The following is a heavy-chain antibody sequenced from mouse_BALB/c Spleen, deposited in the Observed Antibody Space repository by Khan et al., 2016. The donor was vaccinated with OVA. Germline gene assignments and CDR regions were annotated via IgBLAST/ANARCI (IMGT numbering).Heavy chain of an antibody. J-gene: IGHJ3*01. Sequence: EVQLQESGPGLVKPSQSLSLTCTVTSYSITSDYAWNWIRQFPGNKLEWMGYINYSGTTSKKPSLKSRISITRDTSKYQFFLQLNSVTTEDTATYYCVRGRAYWGQGTLVTVSA. CDR2: INYSGTT. V-gene: IGHV3-2*02. CDR3: VRGRAY. CDR1: SYSITSDYA.